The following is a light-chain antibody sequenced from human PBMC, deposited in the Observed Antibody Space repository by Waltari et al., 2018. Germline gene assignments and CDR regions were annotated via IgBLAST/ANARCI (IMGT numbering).Light chain of an antibody. CDR3: SSYAGGNNLL. Sequence: QSALTQPASVSGSPGQSITISCSGTNSDVGGYDYVSWYQHHPGKAPKLIIYDVTKGPSGVSNRFSGSKSGNTASLTISGLQAEDDADYYCSSYAGGNNLLFGGGTKVTVL. CDR2: DVT. CDR1: NSDVGGYDY. V-gene: IGLV2-23*02. J-gene: IGLJ2*01.